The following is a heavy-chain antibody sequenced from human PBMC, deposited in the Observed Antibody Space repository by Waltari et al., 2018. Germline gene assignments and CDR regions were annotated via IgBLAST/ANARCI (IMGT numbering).Heavy chain of an antibody. CDR3: AKDIAAAGTIDY. Sequence: EVQLVESGGVVVQPGGSLRLSCAASGFTFDAYTMHWVRQAPGKGLEWVSLISWDGGSTYYADSVKGRFTISRDNSKNSLYLQMNSLRTEDTALYYCAKDIAAAGTIDYWGQGTLVTVSS. CDR2: ISWDGGST. CDR1: GFTFDAYT. V-gene: IGHV3-43*01. J-gene: IGHJ4*02. D-gene: IGHD6-13*01.